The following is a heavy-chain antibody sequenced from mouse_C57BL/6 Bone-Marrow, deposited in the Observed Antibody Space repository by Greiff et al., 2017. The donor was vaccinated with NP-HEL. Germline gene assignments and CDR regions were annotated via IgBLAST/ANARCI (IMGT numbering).Heavy chain of an antibody. V-gene: IGHV2-9-1*01. Sequence: VQLQESGPGLVAPSQSLSITCTVSGFSLTSYAISWVRQPPGKGLEWLGVIWTGGGTNYNSALKSRLSISKDNSKSQVFLKMNSLQTDDTARYYCARSYYYGSSYVGYFDVWGTGTTVTVSS. CDR3: ARSYYYGSSYVGYFDV. D-gene: IGHD1-1*01. CDR1: GFSLTSYA. J-gene: IGHJ1*03. CDR2: IWTGGGT.